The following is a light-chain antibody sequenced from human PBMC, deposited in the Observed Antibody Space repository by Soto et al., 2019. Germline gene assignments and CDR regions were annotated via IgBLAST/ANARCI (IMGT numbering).Light chain of an antibody. V-gene: IGLV3-21*02. CDR1: NIGRKS. Sequence: SYELTQPPSVSVALGQTARVTCGGNNIGRKSVHWYQQMPGQAPVLVVSDYSDRPSGIPERFSGSKSGTSASLAISGLHSEDGVDYYCASWDDRLNGPVFGGGTKLTVL. CDR3: ASWDDRLNGPV. CDR2: DYS. J-gene: IGLJ3*02.